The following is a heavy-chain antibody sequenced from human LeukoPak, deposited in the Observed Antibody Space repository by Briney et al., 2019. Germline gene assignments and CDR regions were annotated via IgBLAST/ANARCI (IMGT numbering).Heavy chain of an antibody. J-gene: IGHJ4*02. CDR1: GFTVDSNY. CDR2: IYTGGNT. D-gene: IGHD6-19*01. CDR3: AKDYGSGWYVIAY. V-gene: IGHV3-53*01. Sequence: SGGSLRLSCAASGFTVDSNYLSWVRQAPGKGLEWVSTIYTGGNTYYAASVKGRFTISRDNSKNTLYLQMNSLRAEDTAVYYCAKDYGSGWYVIAYWGQGTLVTVSS.